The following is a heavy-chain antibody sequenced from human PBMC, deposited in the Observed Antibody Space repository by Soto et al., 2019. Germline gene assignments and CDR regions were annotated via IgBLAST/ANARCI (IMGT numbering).Heavy chain of an antibody. D-gene: IGHD6-19*01. CDR1: GGSFSGYY. V-gene: IGHV4-34*01. Sequence: SETLSLTCAVYGGSFSGYYWSWIRQPPGKGLEWIGEINHSGSTNYNPSLKSRVTISVDTSKNQFSLKLSSVTAADTAVYYCASVAGTGHWGQGTLVTVSS. CDR2: INHSGST. J-gene: IGHJ4*02. CDR3: ASVAGTGH.